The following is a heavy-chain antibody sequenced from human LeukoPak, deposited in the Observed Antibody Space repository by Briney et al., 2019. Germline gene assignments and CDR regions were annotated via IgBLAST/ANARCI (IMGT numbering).Heavy chain of an antibody. CDR3: AREISMATVPNGAFDY. D-gene: IGHD4-17*01. CDR2: IIPILGIA. CDR1: GGTFSSYT. J-gene: IGHJ4*02. V-gene: IGHV1-69*04. Sequence: SVKVSCKASGGTFSSYTISWVRQAPGQGLEWMGRIIPILGIANYAQKFQGRVTITADKSTSTAYMELSSLRSEDTAVYYCAREISMATVPNGAFDYWGQGTLVTVSS.